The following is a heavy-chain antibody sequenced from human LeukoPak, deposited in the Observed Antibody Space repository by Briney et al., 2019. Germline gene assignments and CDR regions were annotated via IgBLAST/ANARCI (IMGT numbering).Heavy chain of an antibody. CDR1: GGSISSSSYY. D-gene: IGHD2-21*02. CDR2: IYYSGST. CDR3: ARVGGDYGSTTNFDP. V-gene: IGHV4-39*07. Sequence: SETLSLTCTVSGGSISSSSYYWGWIRQPPGKGLEWIRNIYYSGSTYYNPSLKSRVTISVDTSKNQFSLKLNSVTAADTAIYYCARVGGDYGSTTNFDPWGQGTLVTVSS. J-gene: IGHJ5*02.